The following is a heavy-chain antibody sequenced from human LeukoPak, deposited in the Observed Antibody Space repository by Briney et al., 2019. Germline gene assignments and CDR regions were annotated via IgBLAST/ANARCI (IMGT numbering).Heavy chain of an antibody. D-gene: IGHD6-19*01. V-gene: IGHV4-59*12. CDR1: GGSISSYY. Sequence: SETLSLTCTVSGGSISSYYWSWIRQPPGKGLEWIGYIYYSGSTNYNPSLKSRVTISVDTSKDQFSLKLSSVTAADTAVYYCARDKGIAVALVDHDAFDIWGQGTMVTVSS. CDR3: ARDKGIAVALVDHDAFDI. CDR2: IYYSGST. J-gene: IGHJ3*02.